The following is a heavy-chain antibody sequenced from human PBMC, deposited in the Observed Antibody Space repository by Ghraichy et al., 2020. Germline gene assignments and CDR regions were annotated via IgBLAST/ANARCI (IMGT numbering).Heavy chain of an antibody. J-gene: IGHJ4*02. CDR3: ARGYSYGACRTFDV. CDR1: GFTFSDYY. V-gene: IGHV3-11*06. Sequence: GESLNISCAASGFTFSDYYMTWIRQAPGKGLEWVSYISFTGSPTTYADAVRGRFTISRDNAKSTLYLQMNSLRAEDTAVYYCARGYSYGACRTFDVWGQGTLVTVSS. D-gene: IGHD5-18*01. CDR2: ISFTGSPT.